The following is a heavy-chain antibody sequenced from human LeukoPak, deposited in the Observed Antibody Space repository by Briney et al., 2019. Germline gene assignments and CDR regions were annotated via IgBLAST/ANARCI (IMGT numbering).Heavy chain of an antibody. D-gene: IGHD2-2*01. CDR1: GFTFSTKP. V-gene: IGHV3-23*01. CDR2: IIGGGGST. Sequence: GGSLSFSCAASGFTFSTKPMSWVRQAPGKGLGGVSAIIGGGGSTYYADSVKGRFTISRHNSKNTLYLQMNSLRAEDTAVYYCASPECSSTSCYAGRENYWGQGTLVTVSS. J-gene: IGHJ4*02. CDR3: ASPECSSTSCYAGRENY.